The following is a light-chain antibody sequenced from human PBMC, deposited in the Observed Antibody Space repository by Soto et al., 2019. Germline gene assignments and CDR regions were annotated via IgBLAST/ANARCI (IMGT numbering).Light chain of an antibody. V-gene: IGLV2-8*01. CDR1: SSDVGGYNY. J-gene: IGLJ1*01. CDR3: SSYGGTNKRYV. Sequence: QSVLTQPPSASGSPGQSVTISCTGTSSDVGGYNYVSWYQQHPGKAPKLLIYEVSNRPSGVPDRFSGSKSANTASLTVSGLPTEDEADYYCSSYGGTNKRYVFGTGTKLTVL. CDR2: EVS.